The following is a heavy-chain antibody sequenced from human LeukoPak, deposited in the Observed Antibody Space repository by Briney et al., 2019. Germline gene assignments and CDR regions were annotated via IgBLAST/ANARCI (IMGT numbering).Heavy chain of an antibody. J-gene: IGHJ4*02. CDR2: IYTSESP. V-gene: IGHV4-61*02. Sequence: PSQTLSLTCTVCGGSISSASYYWSWIRQPAGKGLQWIGRIYTSESPYYNPSLKSRVTISVDTSNNQYSLKLSSVSAADTAVYYCAREREGPYGYLDDWGQGILVTVSS. CDR3: AREREGPYGYLDD. CDR1: GGSISSASYY. D-gene: IGHD4-17*01.